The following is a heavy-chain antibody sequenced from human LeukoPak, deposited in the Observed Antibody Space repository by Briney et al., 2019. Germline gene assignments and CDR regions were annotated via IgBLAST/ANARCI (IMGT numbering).Heavy chain of an antibody. D-gene: IGHD3-22*01. CDR3: AKGSKLVLITRDHYMAV. V-gene: IGHV3-21*01. J-gene: IGHJ6*03. CDR1: VFTFNIYS. CDR2: ISSSSSYI. Sequence: GGSLTLSCAASVFTFNIYSMNWVRQAPGKGLECVSSISSSSSYIYYADSVKGRFTISRDNAKNSLYLQMNSLRAEDTAVYYCAKGSKLVLITRDHYMAVWGKGTTVTISS.